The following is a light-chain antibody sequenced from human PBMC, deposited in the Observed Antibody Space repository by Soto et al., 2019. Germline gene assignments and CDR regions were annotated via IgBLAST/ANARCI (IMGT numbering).Light chain of an antibody. CDR1: QSVSSY. Sequence: EIVLPQSPATLSLSPGERTTLACRASQSVSSYLAWYQQKPGQAPRLLIYDASNRATGIPARFSGSGSGTDFTLTISSLETADFAVYYCQQRSNWPRTFGQGTRLEIK. V-gene: IGKV3-11*01. J-gene: IGKJ5*01. CDR3: QQRSNWPRT. CDR2: DAS.